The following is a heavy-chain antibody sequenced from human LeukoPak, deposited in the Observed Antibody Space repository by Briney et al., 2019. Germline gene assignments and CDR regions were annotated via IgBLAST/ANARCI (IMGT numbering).Heavy chain of an antibody. V-gene: IGHV3-72*01. CDR1: GFTLSDHY. Sequence: TGGSLRLSCAVSGFTLSDHYMDWVRQAPGKGLEWVGRTRNRVDSYATEYAASVIGRFTASRDESQTSVYLHMTSLKTEDTAVYYCVRTIHYAFDIWGQGTMVTVSS. CDR2: TRNRVDSYAT. CDR3: VRTIHYAFDI. J-gene: IGHJ3*02.